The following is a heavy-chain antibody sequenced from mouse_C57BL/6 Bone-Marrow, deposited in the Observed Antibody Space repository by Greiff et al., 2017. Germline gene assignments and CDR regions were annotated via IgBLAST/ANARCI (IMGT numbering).Heavy chain of an antibody. Sequence: EVMLVESGPGLVKPSQTVFLTCTVTGISITTGNYRWSWIRQFPGNKLEWIGYIYYSGTITYNPSLTSRTTITRDTPKNQFFLEMNSLTAEDTATDYCERDRGYYGSRWYFDVWGTGTTVTVSS. CDR2: IYYSGTI. V-gene: IGHV3-5*01. J-gene: IGHJ1*03. D-gene: IGHD1-1*01. CDR3: ERDRGYYGSRWYFDV. CDR1: GISITTGNYR.